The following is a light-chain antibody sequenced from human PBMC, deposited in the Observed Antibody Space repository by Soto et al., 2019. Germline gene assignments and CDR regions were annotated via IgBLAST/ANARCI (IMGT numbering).Light chain of an antibody. V-gene: IGLV1-47*01. CDR3: AAWDDSLSGYG. Sequence: QSVLTQPPSASGTPGQRVTISCSGSSSNIGSNYVYWYQQLPGTAPKLLIYRNNQRPSGVPDRFSGSKSGTSASLAISGLLSEDEADYYCAAWDDSLSGYGFGTGTKVTVL. CDR1: SSNIGSNY. J-gene: IGLJ1*01. CDR2: RNN.